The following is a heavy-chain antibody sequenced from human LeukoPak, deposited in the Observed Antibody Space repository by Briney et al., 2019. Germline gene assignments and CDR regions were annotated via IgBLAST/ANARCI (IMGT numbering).Heavy chain of an antibody. D-gene: IGHD3-10*01. J-gene: IGHJ3*02. CDR2: IYYRGST. V-gene: IGHV4-59*12. Sequence: SETLSLTCTVSGGSISSDYWSWIRQPPGKGLEWIGYIYYRGSTNYNPSLKSRVTISVDTSKNQFSLKLSSVTAADTAVYYCARADTSGSSSSDAFDIWGQGTMVTVSS. CDR1: GGSISSDY. CDR3: ARADTSGSSSSDAFDI.